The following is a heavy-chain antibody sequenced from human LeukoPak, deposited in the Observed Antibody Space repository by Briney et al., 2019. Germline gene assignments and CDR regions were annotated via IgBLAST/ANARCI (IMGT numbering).Heavy chain of an antibody. V-gene: IGHV3-7*01. Sequence: GGSLRLSCAASGFTFSSYWMSWVRQAPGKGLEWVANIKQDGSEKYYVDSVKGRFTISRDNSKNTLYLQMNSLRAEDMAVYYCAKDRSGWSYFDYWGQGTLVTVSS. CDR3: AKDRSGWSYFDY. D-gene: IGHD6-19*01. J-gene: IGHJ4*02. CDR1: GFTFSSYW. CDR2: IKQDGSEK.